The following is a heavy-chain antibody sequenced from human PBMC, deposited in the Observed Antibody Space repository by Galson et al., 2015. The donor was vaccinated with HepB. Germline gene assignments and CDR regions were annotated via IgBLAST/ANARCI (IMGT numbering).Heavy chain of an antibody. Sequence: SLRLSCAASGFTFSSYGMHWVRQAPGKGLEWVAVISYDGSNKYYADSVKGRFTISRDNSKNTLYLQMNSLRAEDTAVYYCAKDIYPRGGYHPGYYWGQGTLVTVSS. CDR3: AKDIYPRGGYHPGYY. CDR2: ISYDGSNK. D-gene: IGHD5-12*01. V-gene: IGHV3-30*18. J-gene: IGHJ4*02. CDR1: GFTFSSYG.